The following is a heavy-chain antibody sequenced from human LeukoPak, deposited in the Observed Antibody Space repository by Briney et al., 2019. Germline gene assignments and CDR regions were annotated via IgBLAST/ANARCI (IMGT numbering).Heavy chain of an antibody. V-gene: IGHV3-30-3*01. J-gene: IGHJ4*02. D-gene: IGHD3-10*01. CDR2: ISYDGNNK. CDR3: ARDQRRFGSPHVDY. Sequence: GRSLRLSCAASGFTFSSYAMHWVRQAPGKGLEWVAIISYDGNNKYYADSVRGRFTISRDNSKNTLYLQMNSLRAEDTAVYYCARDQRRFGSPHVDYWGQGTLVTVSS. CDR1: GFTFSSYA.